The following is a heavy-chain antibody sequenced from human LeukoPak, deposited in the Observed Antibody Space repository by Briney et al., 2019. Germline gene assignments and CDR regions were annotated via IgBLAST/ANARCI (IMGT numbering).Heavy chain of an antibody. D-gene: IGHD6-19*01. CDR3: ASYPRYSSSPPFDY. CDR2: INPNTGGT. J-gene: IGHJ4*02. V-gene: IGHV1-2*02. CDR1: GYTFTGYY. Sequence: ASVKVSCKASGYTFTGYYMHWVRQAPAQGLEWMGWINPNTGGTNYAQKFQGRVTMTRDTTISTAYMELSRLTSDDTAVYYCASYPRYSSSPPFDYGGQGTLVTVSA.